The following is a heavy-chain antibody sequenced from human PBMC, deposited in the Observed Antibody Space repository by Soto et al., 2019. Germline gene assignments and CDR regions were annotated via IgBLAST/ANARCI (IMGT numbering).Heavy chain of an antibody. D-gene: IGHD2-21*02. CDR2: INAGNGNT. CDR1: GYTFTSYA. CDR3: ARSIVVVTALDY. Sequence: QVQLVQSGAEEKKHGASVKVSGKASGYTFTSYAMHWVRQAPGQRLEWMGWINAGNGNTKYSQKFQGRVTITRDTSASTAYMELSSLGSEDTAVYYCARSIVVVTALDYWGQGTLVTVSS. J-gene: IGHJ4*02. V-gene: IGHV1-3*05.